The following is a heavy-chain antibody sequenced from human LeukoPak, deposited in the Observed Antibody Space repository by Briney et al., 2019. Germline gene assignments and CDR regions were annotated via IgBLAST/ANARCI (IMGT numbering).Heavy chain of an antibody. V-gene: IGHV4-61*02. CDR1: GGSISSGSYY. CDR3: ARDGDDYGDLSFDY. Sequence: SETLSLTWTVSGGSISSGSYYWSWIRQLAGKGLEWIGRIYTSGSTNYNPSLKSRVTISVDTSKNQFSLKLSSVTAADTAVYYCARDGDDYGDLSFDYWGQGTLVTVSS. CDR2: IYTSGST. D-gene: IGHD4-17*01. J-gene: IGHJ4*02.